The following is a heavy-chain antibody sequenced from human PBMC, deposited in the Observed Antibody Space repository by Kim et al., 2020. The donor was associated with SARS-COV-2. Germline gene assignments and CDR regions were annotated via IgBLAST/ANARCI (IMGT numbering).Heavy chain of an antibody. V-gene: IGHV3-66*01. J-gene: IGHJ6*02. Sequence: GGSLSLSCAASGFTVSSNYMSWVRQAPGKGLEWVSVIYSGGSKYYADSVKGRFTLSRDNSKNTLYLQMKSLRAAYTAEYYCAREHERAYYYYGMDVWGQG. CDR1: GFTVSSNY. CDR3: AREHERAYYYYGMDV. CDR2: IYSGGSK.